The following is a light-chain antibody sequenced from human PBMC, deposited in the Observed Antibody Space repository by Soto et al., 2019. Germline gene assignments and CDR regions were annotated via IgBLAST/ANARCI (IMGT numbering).Light chain of an antibody. V-gene: IGLV2-23*01. CDR2: EGI. CDR3: CSYAGSGTDNYV. CDR1: SSDIGTYNL. J-gene: IGLJ1*01. Sequence: QSVLTQPASVSGSPGQSITISCTGTSSDIGTYNLVSWYQHYPGKAPKLMIYEGIKRPSGVSNRFSGSKSGNTAFLTISGLQAEAEADYYCCSYAGSGTDNYVFGSGTKVTVL.